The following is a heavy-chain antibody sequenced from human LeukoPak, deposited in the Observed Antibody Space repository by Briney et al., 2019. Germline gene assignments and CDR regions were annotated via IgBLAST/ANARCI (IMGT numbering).Heavy chain of an antibody. Sequence: PGGSLRLACAASGFTFSDYYMSWIRQAPGKGLEWVSYISSSGSFRYDADSVKGRFTSSRDNAKNSLYLQMNSLRAEDTAVYYCARETHYDSSGYHNDYWGQGTLVTVSS. D-gene: IGHD3-22*01. J-gene: IGHJ4*02. V-gene: IGHV3-11*04. CDR2: ISSSGSFR. CDR3: ARETHYDSSGYHNDY. CDR1: GFTFSDYY.